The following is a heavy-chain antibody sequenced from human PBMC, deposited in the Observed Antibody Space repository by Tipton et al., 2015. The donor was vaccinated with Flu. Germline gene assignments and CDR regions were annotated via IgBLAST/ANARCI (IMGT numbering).Heavy chain of an antibody. CDR3: ARGDYDY. CDR2: ISYDGSNK. D-gene: IGHD3-16*01. CDR1: GFTFSSYG. Sequence: SLRLSCSVSGFTFSSYGMYWVRQAPGKGLEWVTVISYDGSNKYYADSVKGRFTTSRDNSKNTLYLQMDSLRAEDTAVYYCARGDYDYWGQGTLVTVSS. J-gene: IGHJ4*02. V-gene: IGHV3-30*03.